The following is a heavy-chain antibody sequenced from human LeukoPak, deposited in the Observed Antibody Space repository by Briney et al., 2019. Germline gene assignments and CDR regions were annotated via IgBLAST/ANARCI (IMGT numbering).Heavy chain of an antibody. CDR2: IIPIFGTA. V-gene: IGHV1-69*06. J-gene: IGHJ3*02. CDR1: GYTFTSYY. CDR3: ARVGAPDGGAFDI. Sequence: SVKVSCKASGYTFTSYYMHWVRQAPGQGLEWMGGIIPIFGTANYAQKFQGRVTITADKSTSTAYMELSSLRSEDTAVYYCARVGAPDGGAFDIWGQGTMVTVSS. D-gene: IGHD3-16*01.